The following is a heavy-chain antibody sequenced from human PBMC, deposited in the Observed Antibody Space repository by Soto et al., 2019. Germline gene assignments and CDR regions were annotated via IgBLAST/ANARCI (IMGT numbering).Heavy chain of an antibody. CDR2: ISAYNGNT. CDR3: ARGDSSGYYSHHFDY. J-gene: IGHJ4*02. V-gene: IGHV1-18*01. CDR1: GYTFTSYG. D-gene: IGHD3-22*01. Sequence: QVQLVQSGAEVKKPGASVKVSCKASGYTFTSYGISWVRQAPGQGLEWMGWISAYNGNTTYAQKLQGRVTMTTDTSTSTAYMELRSRRTGDTAVYYCARGDSSGYYSHHFDYWGQGTLFTVSS.